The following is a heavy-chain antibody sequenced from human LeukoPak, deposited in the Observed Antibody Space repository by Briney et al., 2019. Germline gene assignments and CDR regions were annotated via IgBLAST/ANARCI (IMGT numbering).Heavy chain of an antibody. V-gene: IGHV3-30*02. Sequence: GGSLRLSCAASGFTFSSYGMHWVRQAPGKGLEWVAFIRYDGSNKYYADSVKGRFTISRDNSKNTLYLQMNSLRAEDTALYYCAKGQGIAAAEYYFDYWGQGTLVTVSS. D-gene: IGHD6-13*01. CDR3: AKGQGIAAAEYYFDY. CDR2: IRYDGSNK. CDR1: GFTFSSYG. J-gene: IGHJ4*02.